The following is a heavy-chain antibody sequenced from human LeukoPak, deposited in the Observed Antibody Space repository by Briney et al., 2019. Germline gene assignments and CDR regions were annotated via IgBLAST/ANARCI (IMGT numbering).Heavy chain of an antibody. CDR2: IYYSGNT. J-gene: IGHJ4*02. CDR3: ARQTGSGLFILP. D-gene: IGHD3/OR15-3a*01. V-gene: IGHV4-39*01. CDR1: GVSISSSNSY. Sequence: SETLSLTCTVSGVSISSSNSYWGWIRQPPGKGLEWIGSIYYSGNTYYNASLKSQVSISIDTSKNQFSLRLTSVTAADTAVYCCARQTGSGLFILPGGQGTLVTVSS.